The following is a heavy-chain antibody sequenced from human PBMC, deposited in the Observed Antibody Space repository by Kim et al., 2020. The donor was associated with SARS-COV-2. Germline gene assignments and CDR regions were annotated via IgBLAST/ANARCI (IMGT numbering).Heavy chain of an antibody. D-gene: IGHD3-3*01. CDR1: GISFSDYG. CDR3: AKHLIGFYSPAAY. Sequence: GGSLRLSCAASGISFSDYGMSWVRQAPGMGLEWVSGISASGSNTYYADSVTGRFTISRDNSKNTVYLQMNSLRAEDTALYYCAKHLIGFYSPAAYCCQGTLLTVS. V-gene: IGHV3-23*01. CDR2: ISASGSNT. J-gene: IGHJ4*02.